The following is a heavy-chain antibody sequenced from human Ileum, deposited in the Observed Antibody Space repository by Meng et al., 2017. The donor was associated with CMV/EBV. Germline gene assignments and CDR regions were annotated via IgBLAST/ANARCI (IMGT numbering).Heavy chain of an antibody. D-gene: IGHD1-26*01. CDR2: IRYDGSDK. CDR1: GFTFSSFG. J-gene: IGHJ3*02. CDR3: ARRYGVGATDDAFDI. V-gene: IGHV3-30*02. Sequence: GGSLRLSCAASGFTFSSFGMHWVRQAPGKGLEWVAFIRYDGSDKYYADSVKGRFTISRDNSKNTLYLQMNSLKASDTAMYYCARRYGVGATDDAFDIWGQGTMVTVSS.